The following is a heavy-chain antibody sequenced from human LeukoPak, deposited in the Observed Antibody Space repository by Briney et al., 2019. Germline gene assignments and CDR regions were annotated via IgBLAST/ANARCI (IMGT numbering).Heavy chain of an antibody. CDR3: ARGRDSITGDQSDY. CDR2: IIPIVGTT. Sequence: SVKVSCKASGGTFSSYAFSWVRQAPGQGLEWMGGIIPIVGTTNYAQMFQGRVTITADESTSTAYMELSSLRSEDTAVYYCARGRDSITGDQSDYWGQGTLVTVSS. J-gene: IGHJ4*02. CDR1: GGTFSSYA. V-gene: IGHV1-69*13. D-gene: IGHD1-20*01.